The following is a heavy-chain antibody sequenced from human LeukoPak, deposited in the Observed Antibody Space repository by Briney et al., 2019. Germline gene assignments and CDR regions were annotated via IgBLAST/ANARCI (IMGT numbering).Heavy chain of an antibody. D-gene: IGHD2-2*01. CDR2: ISGSGGST. CDR3: AKDHYCSSTSCYFDY. CDR1: GFTFSSYA. V-gene: IGHV3-23*01. Sequence: GGSLRLSCAASGFTFSSYAMSWVRQAPGKGLEWVSAISGSGGSTYYADSVTGRFTISRDNSKNTLYLQMNILRAGDTAVYYCAKDHYCSSTSCYFDYWGQGTLVTVSS. J-gene: IGHJ4*02.